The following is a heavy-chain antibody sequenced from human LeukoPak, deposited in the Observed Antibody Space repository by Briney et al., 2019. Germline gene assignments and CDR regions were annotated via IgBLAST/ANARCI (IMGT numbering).Heavy chain of an antibody. J-gene: IGHJ3*02. CDR2: IIPIFGTA. CDR1: GGTFSSYA. D-gene: IGHD5-18*01. CDR3: ARDQQLEGAFDI. V-gene: IGHV1-69*05. Sequence: SVKVSCKASGGTFSSYAISWVRQAPGQGLEWMGRIIPIFGTANYAQKFQGRVTITTDESTSTAYRELSSLRSEDTAVYYCARDQQLEGAFDIWGQGTMVTVSS.